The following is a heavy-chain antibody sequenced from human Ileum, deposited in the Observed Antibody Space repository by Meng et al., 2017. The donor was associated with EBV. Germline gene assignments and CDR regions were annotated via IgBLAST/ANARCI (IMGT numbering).Heavy chain of an antibody. Sequence: QITLKESGPTLVKPNQTLTLTFTFSGFSLNTGGMAVSWIRQPPGKALEWLALIYWDDDKRYSPSLKTRLTITKDTSKNQVVLTMTNMDPVDTATYYCARRSFAAGSPDYWGQGTLVTVSS. V-gene: IGHV2-5*02. CDR3: ARRSFAAGSPDY. D-gene: IGHD3-10*01. CDR1: GFSLNTGGMA. J-gene: IGHJ4*02. CDR2: IYWDDDK.